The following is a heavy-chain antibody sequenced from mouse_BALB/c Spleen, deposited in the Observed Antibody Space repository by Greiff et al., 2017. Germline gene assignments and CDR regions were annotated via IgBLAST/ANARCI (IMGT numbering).Heavy chain of an antibody. CDR1: GFAFSSYD. V-gene: IGHV5-12-1*01. Sequence: EVKLVESGGGLVKPGGSLKLSCAASGFAFSSYDMSWVRQTPEKRLEWVAYISSGGGSTYYPDTVKGRFTISRDNAKNTLYLQMSSLKSEDTAMYYCARHYYGGRYFDVWGAGTTVTVSS. D-gene: IGHD1-2*01. CDR2: ISSGGGST. CDR3: ARHYYGGRYFDV. J-gene: IGHJ1*01.